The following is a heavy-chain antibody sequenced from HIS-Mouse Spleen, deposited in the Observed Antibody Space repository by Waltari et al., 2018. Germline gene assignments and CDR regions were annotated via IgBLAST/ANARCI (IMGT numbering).Heavy chain of an antibody. D-gene: IGHD6-13*01. V-gene: IGHV4-39*07. CDR2: SYDSGTT. Sequence: QLQLQESGPGLVKPSETLSLTCTVSGGSISSSSYYWGWIRQPPGKGLEWIGISYDSGTTYYHPSFKSRVTISVDTSKNQFSLKLSSVTAADTAVYYCAREIPYSSSWYDWYFDLWGRGTLVTVSS. CDR1: GGSISSSSYY. J-gene: IGHJ2*01. CDR3: AREIPYSSSWYDWYFDL.